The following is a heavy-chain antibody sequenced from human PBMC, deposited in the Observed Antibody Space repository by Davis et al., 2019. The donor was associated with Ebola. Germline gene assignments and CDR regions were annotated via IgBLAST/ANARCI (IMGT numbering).Heavy chain of an antibody. CDR2: IIPIFGTT. Sequence: SVKVSCKASGVTFGSYALSWVRQAPGQGLEWMGGIIPIFGTTNYAQEFQDRVTITADGSTSTAYMELSSLRSEDTAVYYCARVGAGYSGYDYFDYWGQGTLVTVSS. CDR3: ARVGAGYSGYDYFDY. CDR1: GVTFGSYA. D-gene: IGHD5-12*01. V-gene: IGHV1-69*13. J-gene: IGHJ4*02.